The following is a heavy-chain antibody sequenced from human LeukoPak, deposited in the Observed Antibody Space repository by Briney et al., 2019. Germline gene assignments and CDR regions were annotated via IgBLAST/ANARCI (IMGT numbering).Heavy chain of an antibody. D-gene: IGHD2-2*01. V-gene: IGHV3-74*01. Sequence: GGSLRLSCAPSGFTFSSYWMHWVRQAPGKGLVWVSRINTDGSTITYADSVKGRFTISRDNAKNTLYLQMNSLRAEDTAVYFCARERKSSTSMDYWGQGTLVTVSS. CDR2: INTDGSTI. CDR3: ARERKSSTSMDY. CDR1: GFTFSSYW. J-gene: IGHJ4*02.